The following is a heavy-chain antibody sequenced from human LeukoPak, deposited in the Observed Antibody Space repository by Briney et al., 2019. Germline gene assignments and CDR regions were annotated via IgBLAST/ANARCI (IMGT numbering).Heavy chain of an antibody. V-gene: IGHV3-21*01. CDR1: GFTFSSYS. Sequence: PGGSLRLSCAASGFTFSSYSMNWVRQAPGKGLEWVSSISSSSSYIYHADSVKGRFTISRDNAKNSLYLQMNSLRAEDTAVYYCARVYEVATIPYYFDYWGQGTLVTVSS. J-gene: IGHJ4*02. D-gene: IGHD5-12*01. CDR2: ISSSSSYI. CDR3: ARVYEVATIPYYFDY.